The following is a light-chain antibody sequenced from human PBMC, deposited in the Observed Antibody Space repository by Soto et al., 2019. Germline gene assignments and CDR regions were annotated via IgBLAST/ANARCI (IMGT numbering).Light chain of an antibody. Sequence: EIVMTQSPATLSVSPGERATLSCRASQSVATNLAWYQQKPGQAPSLLIRGASTRATGVPARFSGSGSGTEFTLTISGLQSEDYAVYYCQQYKDWYSFGQGTKLEI. CDR1: QSVATN. J-gene: IGKJ2*03. V-gene: IGKV3-15*01. CDR3: QQYKDWYS. CDR2: GAS.